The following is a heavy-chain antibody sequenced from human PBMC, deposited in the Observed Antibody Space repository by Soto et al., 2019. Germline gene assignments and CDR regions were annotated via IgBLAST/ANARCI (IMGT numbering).Heavy chain of an antibody. CDR3: WRGRVDQRGGDYYYYGMAV. CDR2: IYTSGST. Sequence: SETLSLTCTVSGGSISSYYWNWIRQPPGKGLEWIWRIYTSGSTNYNPSLKSRVTMSVDTSKNQFSLKLISVTAADTAAYYCWRGRVDQRGGDYYYYGMAVWGQGTTVTVSS. CDR1: GGSISSYY. D-gene: IGHD5-12*01. V-gene: IGHV4-4*07. J-gene: IGHJ6*02.